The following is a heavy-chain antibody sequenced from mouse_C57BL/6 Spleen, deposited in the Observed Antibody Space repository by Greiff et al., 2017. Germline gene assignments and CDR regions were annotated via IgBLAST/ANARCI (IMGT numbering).Heavy chain of an antibody. V-gene: IGHV1-50*01. CDR3: ARGVLRDWYFDV. CDR2: IDPSDSYT. J-gene: IGHJ1*03. D-gene: IGHD1-1*01. CDR1: GYTFTSYW. Sequence: VQLQQPGAELVKPGASVKLSCKASGYTFTSYWMQWVKQRPGQGLEWIGEIDPSDSYTNYNQKFKGKATLTVDTCSSTAYMQLSSLTSEDSAVYYCARGVLRDWYFDVWGTGTTVTVSS.